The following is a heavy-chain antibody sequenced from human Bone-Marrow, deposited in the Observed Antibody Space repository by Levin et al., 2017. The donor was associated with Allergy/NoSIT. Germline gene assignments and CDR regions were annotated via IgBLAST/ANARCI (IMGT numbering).Heavy chain of an antibody. CDR1: GGSISSYY. D-gene: IGHD2-15*01. CDR2: IYYSGST. CDR3: ARDSVVAATVRWHAFDS. Sequence: PSETLSLTCTVSGGSISSYYWSWIRQPPGKGLEWLGYIYYSGSTNYNPSLKSRVTISVDTSKNQFSLKLSSVTAADTAVYYCARDSVVAATVRWHAFDSWGQGTMVTVSS. V-gene: IGHV4-59*01. J-gene: IGHJ3*02.